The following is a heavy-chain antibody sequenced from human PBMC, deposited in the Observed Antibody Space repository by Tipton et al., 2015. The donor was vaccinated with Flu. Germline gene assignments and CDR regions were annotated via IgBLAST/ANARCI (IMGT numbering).Heavy chain of an antibody. CDR2: IYSIGST. Sequence: QLVQSGGGLIQPGGSLRLSCAASGFTVSTNYVSWVRQAPGKGLEWVSVIYSIGSTYYADSVKGRFTISRDNSKNTLYLQMNSLRVEDTAVYYCARDTSYCSGGSCDYWGQGTLVTVSS. J-gene: IGHJ4*02. CDR3: ARDTSYCSGGSCDY. D-gene: IGHD2-15*01. CDR1: GFTVSTNY. V-gene: IGHV3-53*01.